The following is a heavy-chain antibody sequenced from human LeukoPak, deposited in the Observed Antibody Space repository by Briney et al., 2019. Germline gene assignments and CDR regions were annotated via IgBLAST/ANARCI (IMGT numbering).Heavy chain of an antibody. Sequence: GGSLRLSCTASGFTFNSYWMTWVRQAPGKGLEWVANIKQDGSEKYYVDSVKGRFTVSRDNAKNSLYLQMNILRAEDTAVYYCAKDLKSSRSVGSSEKVDHWGQGTLVTVSS. D-gene: IGHD3-10*01. J-gene: IGHJ4*02. CDR1: GFTFNSYW. V-gene: IGHV3-7*01. CDR3: AKDLKSSRSVGSSEKVDH. CDR2: IKQDGSEK.